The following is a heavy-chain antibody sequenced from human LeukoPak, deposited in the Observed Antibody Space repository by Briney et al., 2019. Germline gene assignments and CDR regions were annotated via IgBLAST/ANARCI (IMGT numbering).Heavy chain of an antibody. D-gene: IGHD5-12*01. J-gene: IGHJ4*02. CDR3: ARFKREWLRSEYYFDY. V-gene: IGHV3-11*06. Sequence: PGGSLRLSCAASGFTFSDYYMSWIRQAPGKGLEWVSYISSSSSYTNYADSVKGRFTISRDNAKSSLYLQMNSLRAEDTAVYYCARFKREWLRSEYYFDYWGQGTLVTVSS. CDR1: GFTFSDYY. CDR2: ISSSSSYT.